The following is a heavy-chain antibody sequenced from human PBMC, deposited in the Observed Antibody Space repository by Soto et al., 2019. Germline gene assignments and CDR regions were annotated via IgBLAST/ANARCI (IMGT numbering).Heavy chain of an antibody. Sequence: GGSLRLSCAASGFTFSSYAMHWVRQAPGKGLEWVAVISYDGSNKYYADSVKGRFTISRDNSKNTLYLQMNSLRAEDTAVYYCARGYCDYWGQGTLVTVSS. CDR1: GFTFSSYA. CDR2: ISYDGSNK. V-gene: IGHV3-30-3*01. J-gene: IGHJ4*02. CDR3: ARGYCDY. D-gene: IGHD2-15*01.